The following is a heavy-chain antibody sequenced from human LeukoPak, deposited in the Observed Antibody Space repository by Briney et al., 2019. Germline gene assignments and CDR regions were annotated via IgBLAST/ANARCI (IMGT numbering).Heavy chain of an antibody. CDR1: GGSISSGGYY. CDR2: IYHSGST. J-gene: IGHJ5*02. V-gene: IGHV4-30-2*01. D-gene: IGHD2-2*01. CDR3: ARDRPYQLLPNWFYP. Sequence: SETLSLTCTVSGGSISSGGYYWSWIRQPPGKGLEWIGYIYHSGSTYYNPSLKSRVTISVDRFKNQFSLKLSSVTAADTAVYYCARDRPYQLLPNWFYPWGQGTLVTVSS.